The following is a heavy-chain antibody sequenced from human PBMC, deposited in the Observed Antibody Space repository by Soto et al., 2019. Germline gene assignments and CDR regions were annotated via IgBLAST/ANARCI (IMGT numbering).Heavy chain of an antibody. D-gene: IGHD2-2*01. J-gene: IGHJ5*02. Sequence: EVQLVESGGGVVRPGGSLRLSCAASGFTFNDYGMSWVRQAPGKGLEWVSGINWNGGSTGYADAVKGRCTISRDNAKNSLYLQMNSLRAEDTALYFCARRNAKYQLLGDWFAPWGQGTLVTVSS. CDR1: GFTFNDYG. CDR3: ARRNAKYQLLGDWFAP. CDR2: INWNGGST. V-gene: IGHV3-20*04.